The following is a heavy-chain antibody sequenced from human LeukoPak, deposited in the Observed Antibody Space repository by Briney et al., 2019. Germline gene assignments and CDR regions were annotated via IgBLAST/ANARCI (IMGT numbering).Heavy chain of an antibody. V-gene: IGHV1-18*01. J-gene: IGHJ5*02. Sequence: GASVKVSCKASGYTFTSYGISWVRQAPGQGLEWMGWISAYNGNTNYAQKLQGRVTMTTDTSTSTAYMELSSLRSEDTAVYYCAREGYCSGGSCYPGYNWFDPWGQGTLVTVSS. CDR3: AREGYCSGGSCYPGYNWFDP. CDR2: ISAYNGNT. D-gene: IGHD2-15*01. CDR1: GYTFTSYG.